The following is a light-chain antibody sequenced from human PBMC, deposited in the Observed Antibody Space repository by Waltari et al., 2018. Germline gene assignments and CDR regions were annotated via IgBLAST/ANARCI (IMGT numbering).Light chain of an antibody. V-gene: IGKV3-11*01. CDR1: QSVSSN. CDR2: DAS. CDR3: QQRGNWPLT. Sequence: EIVLTQSPATLSLSPGERATLSCRASQSVSSNLGWYQQKPGQAPRLLIYDASNRATGILARFSGSGSGTDFTLTISSLESEDFAVYYCQQRGNWPLTFGGGTKVEIK. J-gene: IGKJ4*01.